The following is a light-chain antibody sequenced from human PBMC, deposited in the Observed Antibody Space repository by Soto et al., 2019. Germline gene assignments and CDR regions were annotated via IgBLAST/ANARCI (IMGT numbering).Light chain of an antibody. CDR2: GNS. CDR1: SSNIGAGYD. Sequence: HSVLTQPPSVSGAPGQRVTISCTGSSSNIGAGYDVHWYQQLPGTAPKLLIYGNSNRPSGVPDRFSGSKSGPSASLAITGLQAEDEADYYCQSYDSSLSGPVVFGGGTKLTVL. J-gene: IGLJ2*01. V-gene: IGLV1-40*01. CDR3: QSYDSSLSGPVV.